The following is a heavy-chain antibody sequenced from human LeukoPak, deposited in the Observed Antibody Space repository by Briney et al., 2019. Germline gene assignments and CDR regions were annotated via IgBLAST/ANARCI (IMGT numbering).Heavy chain of an antibody. D-gene: IGHD1-1*01. CDR2: IKSKNEGGTI. CDR1: GFTFSNAW. V-gene: IGHV3-15*01. Sequence: GGSLRLSCAGSGFTFSNAWMSWVRQAPGKGLEWVGRIKSKNEGGTIDYAAPVKGRFTISRDDSKNTLYLQMNSLKTEDTAVYYCTTVEFRGISDIWGQGTMVTVSS. J-gene: IGHJ3*02. CDR3: TTVEFRGISDI.